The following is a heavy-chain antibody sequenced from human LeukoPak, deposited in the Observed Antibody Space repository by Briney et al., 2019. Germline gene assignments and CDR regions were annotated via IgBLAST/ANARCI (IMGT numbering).Heavy chain of an antibody. D-gene: IGHD3-10*01. V-gene: IGHV1-24*01. CDR3: ATVFGVTSGQNAFDI. Sequence: ASVKVSCKVSGYTLTELSMHWVRRAPGKGLEWMGGFDPEDGETIYAQKFQGRVTMTEDTSTDTAYMELSSLRSEDTAVYYCATVFGVTSGQNAFDIWGQGTMVTVSS. CDR2: FDPEDGET. CDR1: GYTLTELS. J-gene: IGHJ3*02.